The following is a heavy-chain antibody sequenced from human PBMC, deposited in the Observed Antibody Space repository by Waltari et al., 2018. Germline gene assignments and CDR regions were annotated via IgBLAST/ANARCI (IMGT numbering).Heavy chain of an antibody. J-gene: IGHJ4*02. Sequence: QMQLVQSGAEVKKPGDSVKVSCKASGYPFSDYDINWVRQATGHGLEWMGWINPKSGNTVSAQNFQDRVTITRDPSTSTVYMELSSLRSDDAAVYYCARVHYDFWSGYYIWGQGTLVTVPS. CDR1: GYPFSDYD. CDR3: ARVHYDFWSGYYI. D-gene: IGHD3-3*01. CDR2: INPKSGNT. V-gene: IGHV1-8*02.